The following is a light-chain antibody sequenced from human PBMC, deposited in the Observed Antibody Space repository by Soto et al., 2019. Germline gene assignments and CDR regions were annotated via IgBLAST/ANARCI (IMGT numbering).Light chain of an antibody. J-gene: IGLJ2*01. CDR2: DDS. Sequence: SYELPQTSSVSVAPGQTAKITCGGNNIGSKSVHWYQQKAGQAPVLVVHDDSDRPSGIPERFSGSNSANTATLTISRVEAGDEADYYCQVWESSGEQVVFAGGTKLTVL. V-gene: IGLV3-21*02. CDR1: NIGSKS. CDR3: QVWESSGEQVV.